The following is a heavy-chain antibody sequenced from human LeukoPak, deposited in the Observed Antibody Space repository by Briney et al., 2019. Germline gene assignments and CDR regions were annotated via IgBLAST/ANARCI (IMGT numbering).Heavy chain of an antibody. CDR3: ARKGNAFDI. CDR2: ISGSGVST. D-gene: IGHD3-10*01. J-gene: IGHJ3*02. CDR1: GFTFSSYA. Sequence: GGSLRLSCAASGFTFSSYAMSWVRQAPGKGLEWVSVISGSGVSTYYADSVKGRFTISRDNSKNTLYLQMNSLRAEDTAVYYCARKGNAFDIWGQGTMVTVSS. V-gene: IGHV3-23*01.